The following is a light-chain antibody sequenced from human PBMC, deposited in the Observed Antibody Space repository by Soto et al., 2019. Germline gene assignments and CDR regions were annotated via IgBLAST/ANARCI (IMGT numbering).Light chain of an antibody. CDR2: ANN. J-gene: IGLJ1*01. CDR3: QSYDSSLSGSMV. V-gene: IGLV1-40*01. CDR1: SSNIGTGYD. Sequence: QSVLTQPPSVSGAPGQRVTISCTGNSSNIGTGYDVHWYQLLPRTAPKLLIYANNNRPSGVPDRFSGSRSGTSASLAITGLQAEDEADYYCQSYDSSLSGSMVFGTGTKVTVL.